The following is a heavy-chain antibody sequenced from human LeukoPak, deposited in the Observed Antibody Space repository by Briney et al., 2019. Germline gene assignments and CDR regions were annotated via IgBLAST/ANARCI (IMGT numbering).Heavy chain of an antibody. CDR3: ATSGWGLANGFFDG. CDR1: GVSISSYY. V-gene: IGHV4-59*01. Sequence: QVQLQESGPRLVKASETLSLTCTVSGVSISSYYWSWIRQPPGKGLEWIGYIFYSGSASYNPSLKARVSMSIDTSNNQFSLKLSSVTAADAAMYYCATSGWGLANGFFDGWGQGTLVTVSS. J-gene: IGHJ4*02. CDR2: IFYSGSA. D-gene: IGHD6-19*01.